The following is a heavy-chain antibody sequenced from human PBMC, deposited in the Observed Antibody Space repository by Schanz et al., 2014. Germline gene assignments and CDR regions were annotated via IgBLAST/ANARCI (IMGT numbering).Heavy chain of an antibody. V-gene: IGHV4-59*08. D-gene: IGHD6-13*01. J-gene: IGHJ4*02. CDR3: ARARSWPDY. CDR2: IYGGGST. CDR1: GVSISSFY. Sequence: QVQLQESGPGLVRPSETLSLTCTVSGVSISSFYWSWIRQSPGQGLEYFGYIYGGGSTSYNPPFKSRVTMTFDTSRNAFSLKLSSVTAADTAVYYCARARSWPDYWGQGTLVTVSS.